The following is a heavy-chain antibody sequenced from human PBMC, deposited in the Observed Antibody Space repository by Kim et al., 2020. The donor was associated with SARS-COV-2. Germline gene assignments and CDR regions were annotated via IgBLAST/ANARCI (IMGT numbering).Heavy chain of an antibody. CDR3: AREATDYGDYYFDY. J-gene: IGHJ4*02. V-gene: IGHV4-34*01. D-gene: IGHD4-17*01. Sequence: NPSLQRRVTRALATAKNQFSLKLSSVTAADTAVYYCAREATDYGDYYFDYWGQGTLVTVSS.